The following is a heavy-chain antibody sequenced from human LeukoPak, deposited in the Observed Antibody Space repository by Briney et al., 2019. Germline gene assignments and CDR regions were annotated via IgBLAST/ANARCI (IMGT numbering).Heavy chain of an antibody. D-gene: IGHD1-26*01. CDR3: ASDFFRKNSGYYHMDV. Sequence: PVRSLRLSCAASGFAFDDYAIHWVRHAPGNGLEWVSAISWNSDTTEYADSVKGRFFISRDNAKNSLHLQMSSLRAEHTAVYYCASDFFRKNSGYYHMDVWGKGTTVTVS. CDR1: GFAFDDYA. CDR2: ISWNSDTT. J-gene: IGHJ6*03. V-gene: IGHV3-9*01.